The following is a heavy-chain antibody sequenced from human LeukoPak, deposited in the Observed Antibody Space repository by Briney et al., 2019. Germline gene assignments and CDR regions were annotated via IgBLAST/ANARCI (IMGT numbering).Heavy chain of an antibody. CDR2: NDPNSGGT. Sequence: ASVKVSCKASGYTFTVNHVHWVRQAPGQGLEWMGWNDPNSGGTKYAQKFQDRVAMTSDTSISTAYMELSGLRSDDTAVYFRAREADIVSFDLWGRGTRVTVSS. D-gene: IGHD3-16*02. CDR1: GYTFTVNH. V-gene: IGHV1-2*02. CDR3: AREADIVSFDL. J-gene: IGHJ2*01.